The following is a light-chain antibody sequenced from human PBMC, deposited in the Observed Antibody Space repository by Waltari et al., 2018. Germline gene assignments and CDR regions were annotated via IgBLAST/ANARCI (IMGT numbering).Light chain of an antibody. Sequence: QSALTQPHSVSASPGQSVTIPCSGSINDVGFEDYFPWYQQLPGKAPKLILYDVVKRPSGVPSRFSGSKYGTTASLTISGLQTDDEATYYCCSYAGAYTFVFGGGTKLTVL. CDR2: DVV. V-gene: IGLV2-11*01. CDR1: INDVGFEDY. CDR3: CSYAGAYTFV. J-gene: IGLJ3*02.